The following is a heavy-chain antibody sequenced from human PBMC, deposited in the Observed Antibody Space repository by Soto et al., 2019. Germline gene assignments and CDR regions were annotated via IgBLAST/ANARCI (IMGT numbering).Heavy chain of an antibody. V-gene: IGHV3-23*01. D-gene: IGHD2-15*01. CDR1: GFTFSSYA. J-gene: IGHJ4*02. CDR2: ISGSGGST. CDR3: AKDSSIVYYFDY. Sequence: PGGSLRLSCAASGFTFSSYAMSWVRQAPGKGLEWVSAISGSGGSTYYADSVKGRFIISRDNSKNTLYLQMNSLRAEDTAVYYCAKDSSIVYYFDYWGQGTLVTVSS.